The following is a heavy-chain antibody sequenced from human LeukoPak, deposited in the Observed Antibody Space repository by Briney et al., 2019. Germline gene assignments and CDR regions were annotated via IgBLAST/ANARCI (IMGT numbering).Heavy chain of an antibody. CDR1: GFTFSNAW. CDR2: IKSKTDGGTT. V-gene: IGHV3-15*01. D-gene: IGHD3-10*01. J-gene: IGHJ4*02. Sequence: PGGSLRLSCAASGFTFSNAWMSWVRQAPGKGLEWVGRIKSKTDGGTTDYAAPVKGRFTISRDDSKNTLYLQMNSLRAEDTAVYYCALYGSGSYWFGVDYWGQGTLVTVSS. CDR3: ALYGSGSYWFGVDY.